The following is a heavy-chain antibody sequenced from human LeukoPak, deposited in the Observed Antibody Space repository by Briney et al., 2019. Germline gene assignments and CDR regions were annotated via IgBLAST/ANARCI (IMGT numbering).Heavy chain of an antibody. J-gene: IGHJ6*02. D-gene: IGHD2-15*01. CDR1: GFTFSSYG. V-gene: IGHV3-30*18. CDR3: AKVVVVAATYGYYGMDV. CDR2: ISYDGSNK. Sequence: GGSLRLSCAASGFTFSSYGMHWVRQAPGKGLGWVAVISYDGSNKYYADSVKGRFTISRDNSKNTLYLQMNSLRAKDTAVYYCAKVVVVAATYGYYGMDVWGQGTTVTVSS.